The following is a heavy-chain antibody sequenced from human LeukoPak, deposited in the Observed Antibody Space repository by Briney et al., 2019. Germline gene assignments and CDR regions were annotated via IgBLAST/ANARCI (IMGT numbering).Heavy chain of an antibody. J-gene: IGHJ5*02. V-gene: IGHV1-2*02. Sequence: ASVQVSCKTSGYTFTGYYIHWVRQPPGQGLEWMGWINPNSGATDYAQKFQGRVTMTRDTSIRTAYMELSSLRSDDTAVYYCARRYSSGWSWGQGTLATVSS. D-gene: IGHD6-19*01. CDR1: GYTFTGYY. CDR3: ARRYSSGWS. CDR2: INPNSGAT.